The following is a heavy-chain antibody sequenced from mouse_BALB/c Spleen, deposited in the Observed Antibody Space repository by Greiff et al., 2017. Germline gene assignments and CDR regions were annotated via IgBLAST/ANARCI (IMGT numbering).Heavy chain of an antibody. CDR2: IWAGGST. CDR3: AKTYYRSSYAMDY. D-gene: IGHD2-14*01. J-gene: IGHJ4*01. CDR1: GFSLTSYG. V-gene: IGHV2-9*02. Sequence: QVQLKQSGPGLVAPSQSLSITCTVSGFSLTSYGVHWVRQPPGKGLEWLGVIWAGGSTNYNSALMSRLSISKDNSKSQVFLKMNSLQTDDTAMYYCAKTYYRSSYAMDYWGQGTSVTVSS.